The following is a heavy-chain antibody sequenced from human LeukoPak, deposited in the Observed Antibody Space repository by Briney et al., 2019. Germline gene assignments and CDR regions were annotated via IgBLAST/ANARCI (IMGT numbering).Heavy chain of an antibody. Sequence: GGSLRLSCAASGFTFSAYWMHWVRQAPGKGLVWVSRINTDGSSPTYAASVKGRFTISRDNAKNTLYLQMNSLTAEDTAVYYCARGLSYAVAYGDYWGQGTLVTVSS. J-gene: IGHJ4*02. D-gene: IGHD6-19*01. CDR1: GFTFSAYW. CDR3: ARGLSYAVAYGDY. V-gene: IGHV3-74*01. CDR2: INTDGSSP.